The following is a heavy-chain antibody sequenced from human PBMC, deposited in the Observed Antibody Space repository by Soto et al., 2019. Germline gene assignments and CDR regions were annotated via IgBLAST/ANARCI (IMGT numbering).Heavy chain of an antibody. D-gene: IGHD2-2*01. CDR2: IYSGGST. Sequence: EVQLVESGGGLVQPGGSLRLSCAASGFTVSSNYMSWVRQAPGKGLEWVSVIYSGGSTYYADSVKGRFTISRANSKNTLYLQMNSLRAEDTAVYYCARDKLYCSSTSCYDWFDPWGQGTLVTVSS. V-gene: IGHV3-66*01. J-gene: IGHJ5*02. CDR1: GFTVSSNY. CDR3: ARDKLYCSSTSCYDWFDP.